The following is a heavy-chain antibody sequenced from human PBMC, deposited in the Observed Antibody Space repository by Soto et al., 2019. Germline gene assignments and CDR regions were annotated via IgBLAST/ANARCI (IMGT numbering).Heavy chain of an antibody. CDR1: GFTFSSYG. CDR3: AKDGHYYGSGSYQAYYYYGMDV. V-gene: IGHV3-30*18. D-gene: IGHD3-10*01. Sequence: PGGSLRLSCAASGFTFSSYGMHWVRQAPGKGLEWVAVISYDGSNKYYADSVKGRFTISRDNSKNTLYLQMNSLRAEDTAVYYCAKDGHYYGSGSYQAYYYYGMDVWGQGTTVTVSS. CDR2: ISYDGSNK. J-gene: IGHJ6*02.